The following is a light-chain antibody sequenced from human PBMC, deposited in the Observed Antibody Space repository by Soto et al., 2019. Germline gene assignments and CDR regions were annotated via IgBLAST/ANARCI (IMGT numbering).Light chain of an antibody. CDR1: QSISSW. CDR3: QQSYSTPVT. V-gene: IGKV1-5*03. CDR2: KAS. J-gene: IGKJ1*01. Sequence: QMTHSPFTLSSSVVDRVTLTFPASQSISSWLAWYQQKPGKAPKLLIYKASSLESGVPSRFSGSGSGTDFTLTISSLQPEDFATYYCQQSYSTPVTFGQGTKVDIK.